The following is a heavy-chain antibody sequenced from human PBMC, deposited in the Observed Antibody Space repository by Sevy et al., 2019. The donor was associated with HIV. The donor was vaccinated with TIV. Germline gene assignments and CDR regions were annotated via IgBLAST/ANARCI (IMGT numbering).Heavy chain of an antibody. D-gene: IGHD6-6*01. Sequence: SESLSLTWAVYGGSFSGYYWSWIRQPPGKGLEWIGEINESGNTNYNPSLRSRVTISVKTSKNQFSLMVNSVTAADTGVYFCARSARAIAARRGIVWGQGTLVTVSS. CDR2: INESGNT. CDR3: ARSARAIAARRGIV. CDR1: GGSFSGYY. J-gene: IGHJ4*02. V-gene: IGHV4-34*01.